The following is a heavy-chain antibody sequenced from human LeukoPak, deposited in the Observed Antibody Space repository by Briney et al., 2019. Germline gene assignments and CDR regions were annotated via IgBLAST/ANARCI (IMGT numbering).Heavy chain of an antibody. CDR2: INHSGST. V-gene: IGHV4-34*01. CDR1: GGSFSGYY. J-gene: IGHJ3*02. CDR3: ARGPTRGSYFRAFDI. Sequence: SETLSLTRAVYGGSFSGYYWSWIRQPPGKELEWIGEINHSGSTNYNPSLKSRVTISVDTSKNQFSLKLSSVTAADTAVYYCARGPTRGSYFRAFDIWGQGTMVTVSS. D-gene: IGHD1-26*01.